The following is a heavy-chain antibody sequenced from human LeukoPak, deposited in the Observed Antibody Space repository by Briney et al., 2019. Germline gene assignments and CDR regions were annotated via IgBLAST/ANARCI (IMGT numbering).Heavy chain of an antibody. CDR2: ISSSSSYI. Sequence: GGPLRLSCAASGFTFGSYSMNWVRQAPGKGLEWVSSISSSSSYIYYADSVKGRFTISRDNAKNSLYLQMNSLRAEDTAVHYCARDDIVVVPAAMQIDYWGQGTLVTVSS. CDR1: GFTFGSYS. V-gene: IGHV3-21*01. CDR3: ARDDIVVVPAAMQIDY. J-gene: IGHJ4*02. D-gene: IGHD2-2*01.